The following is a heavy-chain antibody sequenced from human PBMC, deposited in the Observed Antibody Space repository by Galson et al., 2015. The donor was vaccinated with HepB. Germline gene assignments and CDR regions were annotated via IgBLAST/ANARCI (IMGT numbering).Heavy chain of an antibody. Sequence: SLRLSCAASGFIFSGSAMHWVRHASGKGLEWIGRIGSKANKYATAYDPSVKGRFTISRDDSKNTAYLQMNSLKTEDTAVYYCTRLGDLSGYSSRWGQGTLVTVSS. CDR2: IGSKANKYAT. CDR1: GFIFSGSA. D-gene: IGHD6-13*01. CDR3: TRLGDLSGYSSR. V-gene: IGHV3-73*01. J-gene: IGHJ4*02.